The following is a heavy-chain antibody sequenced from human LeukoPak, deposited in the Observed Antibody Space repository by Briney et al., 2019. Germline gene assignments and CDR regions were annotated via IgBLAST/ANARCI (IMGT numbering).Heavy chain of an antibody. Sequence: SVKVSCKASGGTFSCYTISWVRQAPGQGLEWMGRIIPILGIANYAQKFQGRVTITADKSTSTAYMELSSLRSEDTAVYYCARETIPSSSSYFDYWGQGTLVTVSS. J-gene: IGHJ4*02. CDR2: IIPILGIA. D-gene: IGHD6-13*01. CDR1: GGTFSCYT. CDR3: ARETIPSSSSYFDY. V-gene: IGHV1-69*04.